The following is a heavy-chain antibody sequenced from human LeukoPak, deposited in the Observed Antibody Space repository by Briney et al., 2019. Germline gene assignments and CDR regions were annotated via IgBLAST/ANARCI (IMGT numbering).Heavy chain of an antibody. CDR1: GYTFTGYY. J-gene: IGHJ4*02. CDR3: ASSLVEAVDY. CDR2: INPSSGGT. V-gene: IGHV1-2*02. Sequence: GASVKVSCTASGYTFTGYYMHWVRQAPGQGLEWMGWINPSSGGTNYAQKFQGRVTMTRDTSISTAYMELSRLRSDDTAVYYCASSLVEAVDYWGQGALVTVSS. D-gene: IGHD2-21*01.